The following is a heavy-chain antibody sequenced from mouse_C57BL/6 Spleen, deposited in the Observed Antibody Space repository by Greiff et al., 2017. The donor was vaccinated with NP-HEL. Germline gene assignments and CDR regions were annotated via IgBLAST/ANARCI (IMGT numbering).Heavy chain of an antibody. D-gene: IGHD1-1*01. CDR1: GYSFTDYN. Sequence: EVKLQESGPELVKPGASVKISCKASGYSFTDYNMNWVKQSNGKSLEWIGVINPNYGTTSYNQKFKGKATLTVDQSSSTAYMQLNSLTSEDSAVYYCARMNYGSSYESYWYFDVWGTGTTVTVSS. CDR3: ARMNYGSSYESYWYFDV. V-gene: IGHV1-39*01. CDR2: INPNYGTT. J-gene: IGHJ1*03.